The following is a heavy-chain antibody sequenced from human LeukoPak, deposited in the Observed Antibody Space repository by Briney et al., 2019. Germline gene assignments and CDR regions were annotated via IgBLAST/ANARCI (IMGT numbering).Heavy chain of an antibody. CDR2: ISAYNGNT. V-gene: IGHV1-18*01. Sequence: VASVKVSCKASGYTFTSYGISWVRQAPGQGLEWMGWISAYNGNTNYAQKLQGRVTMTTDTSTSTAYMELRSLRSDDTAVYYCARDLLIVGAQNWFDPWGQGTLVTVSS. J-gene: IGHJ5*02. CDR1: GYTFTSYG. CDR3: ARDLLIVGAQNWFDP. D-gene: IGHD1-26*01.